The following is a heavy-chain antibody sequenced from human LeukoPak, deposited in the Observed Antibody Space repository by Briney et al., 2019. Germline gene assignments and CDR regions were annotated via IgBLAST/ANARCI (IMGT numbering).Heavy chain of an antibody. CDR3: ARGRRGYSYGFSWFDP. CDR2: INHSGST. CDR1: GGSFSGYY. D-gene: IGHD5-18*01. Sequence: TPSETLSLTCAVYGGSFSGYYWSWIRQPPGKGLEWIGEINHSGSTNYNPSLKSRVTISVDTSKNQFSLKLSSVTAADTAVYYCARGRRGYSYGFSWFDPWGQGTLVTVSS. J-gene: IGHJ5*02. V-gene: IGHV4-34*01.